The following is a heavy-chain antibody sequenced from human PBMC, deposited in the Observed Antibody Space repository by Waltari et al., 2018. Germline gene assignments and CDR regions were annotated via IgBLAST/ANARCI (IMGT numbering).Heavy chain of an antibody. J-gene: IGHJ1*01. Sequence: QLQLQESGPGLVKPSETLSLTCTVSGGSISTNGHYWGWIRQPPGKGLEWIGSTHFTGSTYYSPSLKKRITGAVDTSKNEFSLKVSFLTAADTAVYYCARVQIAARRVIREAEYFQHWGQGTLVTVSS. CDR3: ARVQIAARRVIREAEYFQH. D-gene: IGHD6-6*01. V-gene: IGHV4-39*01. CDR2: THFTGST. CDR1: GGSISTNGHY.